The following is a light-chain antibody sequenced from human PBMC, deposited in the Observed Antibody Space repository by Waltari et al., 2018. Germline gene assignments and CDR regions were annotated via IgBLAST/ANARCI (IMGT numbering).Light chain of an antibody. J-gene: IGLJ3*02. Sequence: QSALTQPASVSGSPGQSITISCTGTGSDVGAYNYVSWYRQHPGKAPKLLIYDVNNRPSGVSTRFSGSKSGYTASLTISGLQAEDEADYYCYSATDNYRVFGGGTKLTVL. CDR3: YSATDNYRV. V-gene: IGLV2-14*03. CDR2: DVN. CDR1: GSDVGAYNY.